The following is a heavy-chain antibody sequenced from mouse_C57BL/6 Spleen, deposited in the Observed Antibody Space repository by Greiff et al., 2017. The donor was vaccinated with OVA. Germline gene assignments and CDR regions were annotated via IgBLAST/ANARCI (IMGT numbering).Heavy chain of an antibody. Sequence: EVQLVESEGGLVQPGSSMKLSCTASGFTFSDYYMAWVRQVPEKGLEWVANINYDGSSTYYLDSLKSRFIISRDNAKNILYLQMSRLKSEDTATYYCAREGLLWYFDVWGTGTTVTVSS. CDR2: INYDGSST. CDR1: GFTFSDYY. CDR3: AREGLLWYFDV. V-gene: IGHV5-16*01. D-gene: IGHD2-13*01. J-gene: IGHJ1*03.